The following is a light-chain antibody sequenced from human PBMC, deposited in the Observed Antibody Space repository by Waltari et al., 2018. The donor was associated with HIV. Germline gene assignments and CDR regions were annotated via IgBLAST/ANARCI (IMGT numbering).Light chain of an antibody. J-gene: IGKJ5*01. Sequence: DIQLTQSPSFLSASVGDRVNISCRASEGIGTSLAWYQHKPGKAANLLMFGASTLQRWVPSRFSGSGSGTDFTLTMNGRQPEDFATYYGQQRSQFFGRGTRLGIK. CDR3: QQRSQF. V-gene: IGKV1-9*01. CDR2: GAS. CDR1: EGIGTS.